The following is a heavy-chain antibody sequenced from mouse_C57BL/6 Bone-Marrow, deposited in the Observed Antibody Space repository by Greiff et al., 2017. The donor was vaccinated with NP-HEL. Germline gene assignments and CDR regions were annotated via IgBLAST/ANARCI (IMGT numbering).Heavy chain of an antibody. Sequence: QVQLQQPGAELVRPGTSVKLSCKASGYTFTSYWMHWVKQRPGQGLEWIGVIDPSDSYTNYNQKFKGKATLTVDTSSSTAYMQLSSLTSEDSAVYYCANNLGHFDYWGQGTTLTVSS. CDR1: GYTFTSYW. CDR3: ANNLGHFDY. D-gene: IGHD4-1*01. CDR2: IDPSDSYT. V-gene: IGHV1-59*01. J-gene: IGHJ2*01.